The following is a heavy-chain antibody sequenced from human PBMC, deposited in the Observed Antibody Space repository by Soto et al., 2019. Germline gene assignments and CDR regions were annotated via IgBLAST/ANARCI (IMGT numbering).Heavy chain of an antibody. CDR3: ARGGGWVVTAALYYYYGMDV. Sequence: WASVKVSCKASGGTFSSYAISWVRQAPGQGLEWMGGIIPIFGTANYAQKFQGRVTITADESTSTAYMELSSLRSEDTAVYYCARGGGWVVTAALYYYYGMDVWGQGTTVTVSS. CDR2: IIPIFGTA. V-gene: IGHV1-69*13. J-gene: IGHJ6*02. CDR1: GGTFSSYA. D-gene: IGHD2-21*02.